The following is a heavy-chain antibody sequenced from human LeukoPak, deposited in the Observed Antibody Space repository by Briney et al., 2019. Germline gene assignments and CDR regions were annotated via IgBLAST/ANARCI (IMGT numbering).Heavy chain of an antibody. D-gene: IGHD6-13*01. CDR2: IYTSGST. CDR3: ARGAQQLVFGWFDP. Sequence: PSETLSLTRTVSGGSISSYYWSWIRQPAGKGLEWIGRIYTSGSTNYNPSLKSRVTMSVDTSKNQFSLKLSSVTAADTAVYYCARGAQQLVFGWFDPWGQGTLVTVSS. J-gene: IGHJ5*02. CDR1: GGSISSYY. V-gene: IGHV4-4*07.